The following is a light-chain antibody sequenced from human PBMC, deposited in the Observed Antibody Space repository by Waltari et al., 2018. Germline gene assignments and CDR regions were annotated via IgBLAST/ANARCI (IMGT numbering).Light chain of an antibody. V-gene: IGKV1-33*01. J-gene: IGKJ3*01. Sequence: DVQMTQSPSSLSASVGDRVTITCQASQDISNYLNWYQQKPGKAPNLLIYATSKLESGVPLRFSGSGSGTLFTFTISSLQPEDIATYYCQQYDSLPLTFGPGTTVDV. CDR1: QDISNY. CDR3: QQYDSLPLT. CDR2: ATS.